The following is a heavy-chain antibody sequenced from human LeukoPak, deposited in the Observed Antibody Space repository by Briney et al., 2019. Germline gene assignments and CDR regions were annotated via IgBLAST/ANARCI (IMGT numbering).Heavy chain of an antibody. V-gene: IGHV3-23*01. J-gene: IGHJ4*02. CDR2: ICGSGDNT. CDR3: AKDRLGYDSLGKFFDY. D-gene: IGHD3-22*01. CDR1: GFTFNSYA. Sequence: GGSLRLSCAASGFTFNSYAMSWVRQAPGTGLEWVSAICGSGDNTYYADSVKGRFTISRDNSKNTLYLQMNSLRAEDTAVYYCAKDRLGYDSLGKFFDYWGQGTLVTVSS.